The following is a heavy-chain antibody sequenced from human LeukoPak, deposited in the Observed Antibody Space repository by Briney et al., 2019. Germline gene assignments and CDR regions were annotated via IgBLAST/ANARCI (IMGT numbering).Heavy chain of an antibody. D-gene: IGHD6-6*01. Sequence: SQTLSLTCTVSGGSISSGGYYWSWIRQHPEKGLEWIGYIYYSGSTYYNSSLKSRVTISVDTSKNQFSLKLSSVTAADTAVYYCARDHGSSWYYFDYWGQGTLVTVSS. J-gene: IGHJ4*02. CDR3: ARDHGSSWYYFDY. V-gene: IGHV4-31*03. CDR2: IYYSGST. CDR1: GGSISSGGYY.